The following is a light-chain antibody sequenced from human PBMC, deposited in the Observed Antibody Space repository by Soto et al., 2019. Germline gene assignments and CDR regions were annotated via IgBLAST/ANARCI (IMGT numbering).Light chain of an antibody. V-gene: IGKV3D-15*01. Sequence: EIMMTQSPATVSVSPGDRAALSCRASQPIASNVAWYQQRRGQPPSLLIYGASTRAPDVPDGFTGSGSGTQFTLTISSLHSEYFATYFCQQYNNWPYTFGQGTTVEI. CDR3: QQYNNWPYT. CDR2: GAS. J-gene: IGKJ2*01. CDR1: QPIASN.